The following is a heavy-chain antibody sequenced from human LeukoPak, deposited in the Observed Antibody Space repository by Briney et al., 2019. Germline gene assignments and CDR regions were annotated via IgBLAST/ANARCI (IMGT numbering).Heavy chain of an antibody. J-gene: IGHJ4*02. D-gene: IGHD2-2*01. CDR2: ISSDGGST. CDR1: GFTFSSFA. V-gene: IGHV3-64*01. Sequence: PGGSLRLSCAASGFTFSSFAMHWVRQAPGKGLEYVSAISSDGGSTYYANSVKGRFTISRDNSKNTLYLQMGSLRAEDMAVYYCARRAGAPAATTYYYDYWGQGTLVTVSS. CDR3: ARRAGAPAATTYYYDY.